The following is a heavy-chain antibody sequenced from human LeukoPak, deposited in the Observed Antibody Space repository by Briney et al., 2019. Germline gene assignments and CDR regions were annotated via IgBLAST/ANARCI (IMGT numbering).Heavy chain of an antibody. Sequence: RTSETLSLTCAVYGGSFSGYYWSWIRQPPGKGLEWIGEINHSGSTNYNPSLKSRVTISVDTSKNQFSLKLSSVTAADTAVYYCARGRGLAVPRYYYYYMDVWGKGTTVTVSS. CDR1: GGSFSGYY. J-gene: IGHJ6*03. CDR3: ARGRGLAVPRYYYYYMDV. D-gene: IGHD2-2*01. CDR2: INHSGST. V-gene: IGHV4-34*01.